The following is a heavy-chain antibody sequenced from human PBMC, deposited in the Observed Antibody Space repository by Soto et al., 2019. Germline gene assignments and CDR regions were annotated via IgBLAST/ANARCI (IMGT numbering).Heavy chain of an antibody. CDR1: GGSISSSSYY. V-gene: IGHV4-39*01. Sequence: SETLSLTCTVSGGSISSSSYYWGWIRQPPGKGLEWIGSIYYSGSTYYNPSLKSRVTISVDTSKNQFSLKLSSVTAADTAVYYCARGAITMIVVVTPHDAFDIRGQGTMVTVSS. D-gene: IGHD3-22*01. CDR2: IYYSGST. J-gene: IGHJ3*02. CDR3: ARGAITMIVVVTPHDAFDI.